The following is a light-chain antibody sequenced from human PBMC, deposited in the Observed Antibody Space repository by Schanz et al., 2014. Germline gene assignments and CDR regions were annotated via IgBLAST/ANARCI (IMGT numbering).Light chain of an antibody. CDR3: QAWDSSTDV. J-gene: IGLJ1*01. CDR1: NSNVGSNY. V-gene: IGLV1-47*02. Sequence: QSVLTQPPSASGTPGQRITISCSGSNSNVGSNYVYWFQQFPGTAPKLLIYSNDQRPSGIPERFSGSNSGNTATLTISGTQAMDEADYYCQAWDSSTDVFGTGTKLTVL. CDR2: SND.